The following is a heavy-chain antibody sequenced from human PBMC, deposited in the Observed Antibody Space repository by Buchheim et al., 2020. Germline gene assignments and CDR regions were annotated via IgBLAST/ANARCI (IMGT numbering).Heavy chain of an antibody. V-gene: IGHV4-59*08. Sequence: QVQLQESGPGLVKPSETLSLTCTVSGDSLRSGYWTWIRQPPGKRLEWIGYVYHSGSTNYNPSFKSRAAISVHTSKNQFSLRLNSVTAADTAVYYCARLAVDPGVIVYYYCHHWGLG. D-gene: IGHD3-16*02. CDR3: ARLAVDPGVIVYYYCHH. CDR2: VYHSGST. J-gene: IGHJ4*02. CDR1: GDSLRSGY.